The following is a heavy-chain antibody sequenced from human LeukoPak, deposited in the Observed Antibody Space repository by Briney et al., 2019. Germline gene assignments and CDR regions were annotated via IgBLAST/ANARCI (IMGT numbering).Heavy chain of an antibody. Sequence: GRSLRLSCAASGFSFSSYGLHWVRQAPGKGLEWVAVISYDGSNKYYADSVRGRFTISRDNSKNTLYLQMNSLTAEDTAVYYCARDRRGAVTATSDSYYFDYWGQGTLVTVSS. V-gene: IGHV3-30*03. D-gene: IGHD2-21*02. CDR1: GFSFSSYG. CDR2: ISYDGSNK. J-gene: IGHJ4*02. CDR3: ARDRRGAVTATSDSYYFDY.